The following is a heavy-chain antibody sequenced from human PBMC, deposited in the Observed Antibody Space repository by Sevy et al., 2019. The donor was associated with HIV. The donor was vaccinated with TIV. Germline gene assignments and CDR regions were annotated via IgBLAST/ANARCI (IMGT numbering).Heavy chain of an antibody. J-gene: IGHJ3*02. CDR3: ARDQGQWLVRRGGAFDI. CDR2: IWYDGSNK. D-gene: IGHD6-19*01. CDR1: GFTFSSYG. V-gene: IGHV3-33*01. Sequence: GGSLRLSCAASGFTFSSYGMHWVRQAPGKGLEWVAVIWYDGSNKYYADSGKGRFTISRDNSKNTLYLQMNSLRAEDTAVYYCARDQGQWLVRRGGAFDIWGQGTMVTVSS.